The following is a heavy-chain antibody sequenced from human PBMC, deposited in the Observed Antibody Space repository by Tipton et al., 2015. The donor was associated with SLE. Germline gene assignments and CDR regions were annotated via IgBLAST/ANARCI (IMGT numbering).Heavy chain of an antibody. CDR2: IYYSGST. D-gene: IGHD3-16*01. CDR3: ARPYPQGPPFYYFDY. Sequence: TLSLTCTVSGGSISSYYWSWIQQPPGKGLEWIGYIYYSGSTNYNPSLKSRVTISVDTSKNQFSLKLSSVTAADTAVYYCARPYPQGPPFYYFDYWGQGTLVTVSS. CDR1: GGSISSYY. V-gene: IGHV4-59*12. J-gene: IGHJ4*02.